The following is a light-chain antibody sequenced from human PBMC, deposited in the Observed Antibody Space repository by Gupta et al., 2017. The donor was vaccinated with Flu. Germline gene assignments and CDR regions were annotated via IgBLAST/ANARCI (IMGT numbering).Light chain of an antibody. CDR1: SSNIGAGYD. CDR2: GNK. J-gene: IGLJ3*02. Sequence: TITCTGSSSNIGAGYDVHWYQQLPGTAPKLLIYGNKNRPAGVPDRFSGSKSGTSASLVITGLQTEEEGDYYCQSYDSSLSGSGVFGGGTKLTVL. V-gene: IGLV1-40*01. CDR3: QSYDSSLSGSGV.